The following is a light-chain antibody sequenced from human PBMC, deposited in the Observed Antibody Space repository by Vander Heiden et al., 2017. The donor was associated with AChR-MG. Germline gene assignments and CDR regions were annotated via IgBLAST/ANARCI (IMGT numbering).Light chain of an antibody. CDR3: QQHSNGPPHT. V-gene: IGKV3-11*01. Sequence: ELVFTHSPATLSFSPGAPATLSCMASQSIDGYLDWDQQKTGQAPMLRIYDASNRATGSPARFSGSGSGTDFTLTITSLEPEDFAVYYCQQHSNGPPHTFGQGTRLEIK. CDR1: QSIDGY. CDR2: DAS. J-gene: IGKJ2*01.